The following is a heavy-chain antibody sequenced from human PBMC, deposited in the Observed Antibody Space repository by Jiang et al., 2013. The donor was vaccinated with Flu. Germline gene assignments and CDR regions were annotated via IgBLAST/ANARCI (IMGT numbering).Heavy chain of an antibody. D-gene: IGHD2-15*01. CDR3: ARNIVVVVAEDAFDI. Sequence: AVISYDGSNKYYADSVKGRFTISRDNSKNTLYLQMNSLRAEDTAVYYCARNIVVVVAEDAFDIWGQGTMVTVSS. CDR2: ISYDGSNK. J-gene: IGHJ3*02. V-gene: IGHV3-30*01.